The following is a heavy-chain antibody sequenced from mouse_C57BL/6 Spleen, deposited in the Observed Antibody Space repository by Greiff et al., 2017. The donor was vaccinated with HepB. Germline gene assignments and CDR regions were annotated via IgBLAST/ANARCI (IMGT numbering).Heavy chain of an antibody. V-gene: IGHV1-42*01. J-gene: IGHJ1*03. D-gene: IGHD4-1*01. CDR3: ARSQTGTDWYFDV. Sequence: EVKLMESGPELVKPGASVKISCKASGYSFTGYYMNWVKQSPEKSLEWIGEINPSTGGTTYNQKFKAKATLTVDKSSSTAYMQLKSLTSEDSAVYYCARSQTGTDWYFDVWGTGTTVTVSS. CDR1: GYSFTGYY. CDR2: INPSTGGT.